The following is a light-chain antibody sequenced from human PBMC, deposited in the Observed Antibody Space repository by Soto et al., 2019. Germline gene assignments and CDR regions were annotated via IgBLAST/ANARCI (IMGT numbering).Light chain of an antibody. V-gene: IGKV3-20*01. CDR1: QSVDTRY. CDR3: QQSGSSPVT. J-gene: IGKJ5*01. Sequence: EIVLTQSPGTLSLSPGERATLSCRASQSVDTRYLAWYQQKPGQAPRLLIYGASSRATDIPDRFSGSGSGTDFTLTIGSLEPEDFALYYCQQSGSSPVTFGQGTRLEIK. CDR2: GAS.